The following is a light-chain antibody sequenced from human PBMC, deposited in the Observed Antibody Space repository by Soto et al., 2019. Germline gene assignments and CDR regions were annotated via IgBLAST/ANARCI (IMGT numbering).Light chain of an antibody. CDR3: QPYNNWPLT. CDR1: PSVTNF. CDR2: DTS. J-gene: IGKJ4*01. Sequence: EIVLTPSPATLSLSPGERATLSCRASPSVTNFLAWYQHKPGQTPRLLIYDTSTRATGVPTRFSGSRSGAEFTLTINSLQSEDFAVYYCQPYNNWPLTFGGGTKVDIK. V-gene: IGKV3-15*01.